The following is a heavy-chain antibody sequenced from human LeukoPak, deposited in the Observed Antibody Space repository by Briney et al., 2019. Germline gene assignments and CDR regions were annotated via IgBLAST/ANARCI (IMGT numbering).Heavy chain of an antibody. Sequence: SETLSLTCTVSGGSISNYYWSWIRQPPGKGLEWIGFIYDSGSANYKSSLESRVTMTLDTSKNQFSLKLNSVTAADTAVYYCARVLQNYYHLDVWGKGTTVTVSS. J-gene: IGHJ6*03. CDR2: IYDSGSA. CDR1: GGSISNYY. CDR3: ARVLQNYYHLDV. D-gene: IGHD3-3*01. V-gene: IGHV4-59*13.